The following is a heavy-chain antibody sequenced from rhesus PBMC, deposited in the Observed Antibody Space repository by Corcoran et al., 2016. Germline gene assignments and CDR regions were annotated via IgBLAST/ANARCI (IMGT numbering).Heavy chain of an antibody. Sequence: QLQLQESGPGLVKPSETLSLTCAVSGGSISGYWWSWIRQPPGKGLEWMGRIDSSGGTDYNPSLKSRVTISRDTPKNQFSLKLSSVTAADTAVYYCASKYCSSTYCSPKEDGLDSWGQGVVVTVSS. CDR3: ASKYCSSTYCSPKEDGLDS. D-gene: IGHD2-15*01. CDR1: GGSISGYW. V-gene: IGHV4-173*01. CDR2: IDSSGGT. J-gene: IGHJ6*01.